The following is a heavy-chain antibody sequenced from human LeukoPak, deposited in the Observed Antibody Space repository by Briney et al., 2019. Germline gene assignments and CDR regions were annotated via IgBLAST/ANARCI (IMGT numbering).Heavy chain of an antibody. CDR2: INSDGSST. CDR1: GFTFSSYW. Sequence: GGSLRLSCAASGFTFSSYWMHWFRQAPRKGLVWVSRINSDGSSTSYAESVKGRFTISRDNAKNTLYLQMNSLRAEDTAVYYCGRAFPYYYDSSGYYPFDYWGQGTLVTVSP. CDR3: GRAFPYYYDSSGYYPFDY. V-gene: IGHV3-74*01. D-gene: IGHD3-22*01. J-gene: IGHJ4*02.